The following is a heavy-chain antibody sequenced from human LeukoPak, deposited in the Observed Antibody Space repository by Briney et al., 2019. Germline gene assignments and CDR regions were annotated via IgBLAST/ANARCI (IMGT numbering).Heavy chain of an antibody. J-gene: IGHJ6*03. CDR3: ARGEEVYYSDSSDYSGSQYSYYMDV. D-gene: IGHD3-22*01. CDR2: YNLSGSI. V-gene: IGHV4-34*01. CDR1: GGSFCGYL. Sequence: SETLSLTCAVYGGSFCGYLWRWGGQPPRKGLGWIGEYNLSGSIAYNPSHQSRVSISVDTSKNQFSLRLSSVTAADTAVYYCARGEEVYYSDSSDYSGSQYSYYMDVWGKGTTVTVSS.